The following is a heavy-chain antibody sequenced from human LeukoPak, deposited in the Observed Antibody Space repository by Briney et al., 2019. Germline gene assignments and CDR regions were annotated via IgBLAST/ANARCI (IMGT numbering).Heavy chain of an antibody. CDR3: ARGGYGSSWYVWDY. J-gene: IGHJ4*02. V-gene: IGHV3-13*01. D-gene: IGHD6-13*01. CDR1: GFAFSSHD. Sequence: GGSLRLSCAASGFAFSSHDMHWVRQVTGKGLEWVSAIAIAGDTYYAGSVKGRFTISRENAKNSLYLQMNSLRAEDTAVYYCARGGYGSSWYVWDYWGQGTLVTVSS. CDR2: IAIAGDT.